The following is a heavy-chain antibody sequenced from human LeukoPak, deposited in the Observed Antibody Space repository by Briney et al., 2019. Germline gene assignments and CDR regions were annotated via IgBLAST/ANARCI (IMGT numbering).Heavy chain of an antibody. CDR1: GFTFSNYP. J-gene: IGHJ4*02. Sequence: PGGSLRLSCEASGFTFSNYPMSWVRQAPGRGLEWVSVISESDDVTHYADAMKGRFTISRDNAKNTLNLQMNSLRAEDTAIYYCARDSSHYLGSSDYWGQGTLVTVSS. CDR3: ARDSSHYLGSSDY. V-gene: IGHV3-23*01. D-gene: IGHD6-6*01. CDR2: ISESDDVT.